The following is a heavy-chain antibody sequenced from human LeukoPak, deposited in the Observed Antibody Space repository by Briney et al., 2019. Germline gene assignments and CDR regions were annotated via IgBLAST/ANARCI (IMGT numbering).Heavy chain of an antibody. Sequence: GGSLRLSCAASGFTFSSYAMHWVRQAPGKGLEWVTFIRYDGINKYYADSVKGRFTVSRDNSKNTLYLQMNSLRVEDTAVYYCARGGNSGWRTPNDDYWGQGTLVTVSS. CDR3: ARGGNSGWRTPNDDY. J-gene: IGHJ4*02. CDR2: IRYDGINK. D-gene: IGHD6-19*01. V-gene: IGHV3-30*02. CDR1: GFTFSSYA.